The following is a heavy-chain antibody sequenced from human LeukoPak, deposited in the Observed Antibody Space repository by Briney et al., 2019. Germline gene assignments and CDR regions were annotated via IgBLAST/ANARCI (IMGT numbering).Heavy chain of an antibody. Sequence: GGTLRLSCAASGFTFSSYWMSWVRHAPGKRLEWVANIKQDGSEKYYVDSVKGRFTISRDNAKNSLYLQMNSLRAEDTAVYYRARVRTGPQYSDYWGQGTLVTVSS. V-gene: IGHV3-7*05. CDR2: IKQDGSEK. J-gene: IGHJ4*02. CDR3: ARVRTGPQYSDY. D-gene: IGHD1-1*01. CDR1: GFTFSSYW.